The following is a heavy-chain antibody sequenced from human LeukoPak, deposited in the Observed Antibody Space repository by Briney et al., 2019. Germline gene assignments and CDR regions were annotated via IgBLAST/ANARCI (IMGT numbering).Heavy chain of an antibody. V-gene: IGHV3-30*01. D-gene: IGHD4-17*01. CDR1: GFTFSSFP. CDR2: ISYNGAVK. Sequence: GGSLRLSCAASGFTFSSFPMHWVRQAPGKGLERVAVISYNGAVKNYAESVRGRFTISRDDSKNTLYLQMDSLRTEDTAVYYCARDPLQGYGDYFDYWGQGTLVTVSS. CDR3: ARDPLQGYGDYFDY. J-gene: IGHJ4*02.